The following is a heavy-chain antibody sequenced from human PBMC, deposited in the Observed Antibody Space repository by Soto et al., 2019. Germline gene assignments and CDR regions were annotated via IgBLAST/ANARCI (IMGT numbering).Heavy chain of an antibody. CDR2: ISGSGSST. V-gene: IGHV3-23*01. J-gene: IGHJ4*02. CDR1: GFSFSSKA. Sequence: EVQLLESGGGLVQPGGSLRLSCAASGFSFSSKAMSWVRQAPGKGLEWVSIISGSGSSTYYTDSLKGRFTISRDNAKNMVYLEMTNLTADETADYYCAKENGFQFIDLDASGFGYWGQGSLVTVSS. D-gene: IGHD2-21*01. CDR3: AKENGFQFIDLDASGFGY.